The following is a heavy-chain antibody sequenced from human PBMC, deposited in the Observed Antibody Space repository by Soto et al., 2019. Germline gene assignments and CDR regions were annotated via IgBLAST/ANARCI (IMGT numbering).Heavy chain of an antibody. CDR1: GFTVSR. D-gene: IGHD5-12*01. J-gene: IGHJ4*02. CDR2: IYSDFGT. CDR3: VREREGDGYAEL. V-gene: IGHV3-66*01. Sequence: EVQLVESGGGLVQPGGSLRLSCAASGFTVSRMSWMRQAPGKGLHWVSVIYSDFGTSYTDSVKGRFSISRDNSKNTLYLQMNSLRVEDTAVYYCVREREGDGYAELWGQGTLVTVSS.